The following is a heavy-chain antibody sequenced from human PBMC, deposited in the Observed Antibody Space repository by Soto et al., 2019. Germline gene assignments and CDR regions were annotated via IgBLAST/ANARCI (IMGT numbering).Heavy chain of an antibody. CDR2: INAGNGNT. CDR3: ARSDLYYYDSSGYYA. Sequence: ASVKVSCKASGYTFTSYAMHWVRQAPGQRLEWMGWINAGNGNTKYSQKFQGRVTITRDTSASTAYMELSSLRSEDTAVYYCARSDLYYYDSSGYYAWCQGTLVTVSS. V-gene: IGHV1-3*01. J-gene: IGHJ5*02. CDR1: GYTFTSYA. D-gene: IGHD3-22*01.